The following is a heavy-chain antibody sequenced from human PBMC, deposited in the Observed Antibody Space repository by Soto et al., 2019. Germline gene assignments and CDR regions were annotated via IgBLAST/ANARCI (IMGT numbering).Heavy chain of an antibody. CDR1: GGTFSSYA. D-gene: IGHD3-9*01. Sequence: QVQLVQSGAEVKKPGSSVKVSCKASGGTFSSYAISWVRQAPGQGLEWMGGIIPIFGTANYAQKFQGRVTITADKSTSTAYMELSSLRSEDTAVYYCARVEMYILTGRYYYYGMDVWGQGTTVTVSS. J-gene: IGHJ6*02. CDR3: ARVEMYILTGRYYYYGMDV. V-gene: IGHV1-69*06. CDR2: IIPIFGTA.